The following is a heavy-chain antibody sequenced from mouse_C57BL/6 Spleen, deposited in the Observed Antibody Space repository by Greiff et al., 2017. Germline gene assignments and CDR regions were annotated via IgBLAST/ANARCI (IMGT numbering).Heavy chain of an antibody. V-gene: IGHV1-9*01. D-gene: IGHD1-2*01. CDR3: ARSGYYGGLVY. CDR2: ILPGSGST. Sequence: QVQLPQSGAELMKPGASVKLSCKATGYTFTGSWIEWVKQRPGHGLEWIGEILPGSGSTNYNEKFKGKATFTAYPSSNTAYMQLSTRTTEDSAIYYCARSGYYGGLVYWGQGTSVTVSS. CDR1: GYTFTGSW. J-gene: IGHJ4*01.